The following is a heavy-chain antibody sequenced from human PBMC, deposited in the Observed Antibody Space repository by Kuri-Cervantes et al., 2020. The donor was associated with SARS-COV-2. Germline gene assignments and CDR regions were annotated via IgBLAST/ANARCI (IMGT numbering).Heavy chain of an antibody. V-gene: IGHV2-70*11. Sequence: SAPTLVCNTQALTLTCTFSGFSLSTTGLCVSWIRQPPGKALGWLARIDWDDDKYYSTTLKTRLTYSKDTTKNQVVITMTNMDPVDTATYYFARNIVVVPAAMYPYYYYYYGMDVWGQGTTVTVSS. CDR1: GFSLSTTGLC. D-gene: IGHD2-2*01. CDR3: ARNIVVVPAAMYPYYYYYYGMDV. CDR2: IDWDDDK. J-gene: IGHJ6*02.